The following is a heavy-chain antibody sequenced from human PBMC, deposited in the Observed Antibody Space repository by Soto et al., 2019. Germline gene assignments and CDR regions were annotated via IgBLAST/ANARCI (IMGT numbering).Heavy chain of an antibody. CDR3: LRHEQWVGLNVE. J-gene: IGHJ4*02. CDR1: GDSIGSGDYY. V-gene: IGHV4-39*01. D-gene: IGHD1-26*01. CDR2: IYHTGET. Sequence: SETLSLTCTVSGDSIGSGDYYWAWIRQPPGKGLEWIGGIYHTGETYYNPSLTPRVTLSVDTSKNQFSLILNSVTAADTALYDCLRHEQWVGLNVEWGRGALVTVSS.